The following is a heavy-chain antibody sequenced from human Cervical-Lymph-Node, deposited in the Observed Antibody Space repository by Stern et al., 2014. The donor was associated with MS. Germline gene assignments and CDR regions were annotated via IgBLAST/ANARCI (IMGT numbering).Heavy chain of an antibody. V-gene: IGHV3-53*01. D-gene: IGHD1-1*01. Sequence: VQLVESGGGVIQPGGSLRLSCTASGFTVSRDYMTWVRPAPGKGLGCVSLITNVGSTFYTDSVKGRFTIARDDSKNTVYLHMTSLRAEDTAMYYCARDTSSPERSDWWGQGTLVTVSS. CDR1: GFTVSRDY. J-gene: IGHJ4*02. CDR2: ITNVGST. CDR3: ARDTSSPERSDW.